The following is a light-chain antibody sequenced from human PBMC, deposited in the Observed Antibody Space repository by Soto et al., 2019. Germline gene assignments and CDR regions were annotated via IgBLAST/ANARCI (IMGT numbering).Light chain of an antibody. CDR2: DTS. Sequence: QAVVTQEPSLTVSPGGTVTLTCGSSTGAVTSGHYPYWFQQKPGQAPRTLIYDTSNKHSWTPDRFSGSLLGGKATLTLSGAQPEDEAEYYCWVSYSGTRPVFGGGTKLTVL. CDR1: TGAVTSGHY. V-gene: IGLV7-46*01. CDR3: WVSYSGTRPV. J-gene: IGLJ2*01.